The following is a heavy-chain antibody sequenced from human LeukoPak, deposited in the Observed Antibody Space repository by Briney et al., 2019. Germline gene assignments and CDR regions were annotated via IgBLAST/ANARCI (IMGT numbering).Heavy chain of an antibody. D-gene: IGHD6-19*01. Sequence: ASVKVSCKASGYTFTSYDINWVRQATGQGLEWMGWMNTNSGNTGYAQKFQGRVAMTRNTSISTAYMELSSLRYEDTAVYYCARGKKSSGWLYKWFDPWGQGTLATVSS. V-gene: IGHV1-8*01. CDR3: ARGKKSSGWLYKWFDP. J-gene: IGHJ5*02. CDR1: GYTFTSYD. CDR2: MNTNSGNT.